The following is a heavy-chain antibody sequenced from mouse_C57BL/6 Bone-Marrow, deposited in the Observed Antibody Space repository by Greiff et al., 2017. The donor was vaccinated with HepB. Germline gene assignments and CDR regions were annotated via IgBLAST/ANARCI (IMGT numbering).Heavy chain of an antibody. Sequence: EVKLQESGPGLVKPSQSLSLTCSVTGYSITSGYYWTWIRQFPGNKLEWMGYISYDGSNNYNPSLKNRISITRDTSKNQFFLKLNSVTTEDTATYYCARDRYYGSYYAMDYWGQGTSVTVSS. J-gene: IGHJ4*01. CDR3: ARDRYYGSYYAMDY. CDR1: GYSITSGYY. V-gene: IGHV3-6*01. D-gene: IGHD1-1*01. CDR2: ISYDGSN.